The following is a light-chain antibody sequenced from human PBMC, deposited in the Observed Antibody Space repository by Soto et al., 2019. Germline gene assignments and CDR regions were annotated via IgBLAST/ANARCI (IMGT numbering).Light chain of an antibody. CDR3: QQYYSYPWT. CDR2: AAS. Sequence: AIGMTQSPSSLSASTGDRVTITCRASQGISSYLAWYQQKPGKAPKLLIYAASTLQSGVPSRFSGSGSGTDFTLTISCLQSEDFATYYCQQYYSYPWTFGQGTKVDI. J-gene: IGKJ1*01. CDR1: QGISSY. V-gene: IGKV1-8*01.